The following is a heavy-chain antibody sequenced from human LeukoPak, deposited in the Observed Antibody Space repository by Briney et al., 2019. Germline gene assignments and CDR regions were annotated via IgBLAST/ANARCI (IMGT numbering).Heavy chain of an antibody. Sequence: PGGSLRLSCAASGFTFSSYGMHWVRQAPGKGLEWVAVISYDGSNKYYADSVKGRFTISRDNSKNSLYLQMNSLRAEDTAVYYCARGGFFIAARPHDAFDIWGQGTMVTVSS. CDR2: ISYDGSNK. CDR1: GFTFSSYG. CDR3: ARGGFFIAARPHDAFDI. D-gene: IGHD6-6*01. J-gene: IGHJ3*02. V-gene: IGHV3-33*05.